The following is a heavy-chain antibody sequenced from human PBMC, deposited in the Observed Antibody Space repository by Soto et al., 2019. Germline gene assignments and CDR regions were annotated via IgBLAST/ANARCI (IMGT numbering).Heavy chain of an antibody. J-gene: IGHJ5*02. V-gene: IGHV3-11*01. Sequence: PGGSLRLSCAASGFTFSDYFMTWIRQAPGKGLEWISYITSTGSNVYYADSVKGRFTISRDNAKNSLYLQMNSLRAEDTAGYYCASFGSDSSGWLNWFDHWGQGT. CDR3: ASFGSDSSGWLNWFDH. CDR1: GFTFSDYF. CDR2: ITSTGSNV. D-gene: IGHD6-19*01.